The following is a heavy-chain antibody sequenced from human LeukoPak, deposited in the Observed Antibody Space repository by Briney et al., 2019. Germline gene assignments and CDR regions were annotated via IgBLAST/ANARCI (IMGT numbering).Heavy chain of an antibody. V-gene: IGHV4-4*07. CDR1: GGSISGSY. D-gene: IGHD2-15*01. CDR2: LYSSGST. Sequence: SETLSLTCTVSGGSISGSYWSWIRQPAGKGLEWIGRLYSSGSTNYNPSLKSRVTMSVDTSKNQVSLKLNSVTAADTAVYYCARGFCSGGSCYLFDSWGQGTLVTVSS. J-gene: IGHJ4*02. CDR3: ARGFCSGGSCYLFDS.